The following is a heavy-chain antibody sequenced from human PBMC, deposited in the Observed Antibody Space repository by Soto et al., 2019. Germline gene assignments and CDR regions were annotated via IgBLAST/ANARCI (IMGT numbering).Heavy chain of an antibody. CDR1: GFTFASHN. Sequence: EVRLMESGGGLVKPGGSLRLSCIASASGFTFASHNFMWVRQAPGKGLGWVSSISSGSLDIFYGDSVKGRFIISRGNAKNTVFLKMNSLRVEDTAVYYWARGFCSGPRGPADSWGQGTLGTVSS. CDR3: ARGFCSGPRGPADS. J-gene: IGHJ4*02. D-gene: IGHD2-15*01. CDR2: ISSGSLDI. V-gene: IGHV3-21*01.